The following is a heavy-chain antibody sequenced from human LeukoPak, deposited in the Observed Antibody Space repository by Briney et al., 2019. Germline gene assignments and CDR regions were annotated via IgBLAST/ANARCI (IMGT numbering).Heavy chain of an antibody. CDR1: GFTFSSYW. CDR3: AGSPYYYDSSGYYIVVVY. CDR2: IKQDGSEK. D-gene: IGHD3-22*01. Sequence: VGSLRLSCAASGFTFSSYWMSWVRQAPGKGLEWVANIKQDGSEKYYVDSVKGRFTISRDNAKNSLYLQMNSLRAEDTAVYYCAGSPYYYDSSGYYIVVVYWGQGTLVTVSS. V-gene: IGHV3-7*01. J-gene: IGHJ4*02.